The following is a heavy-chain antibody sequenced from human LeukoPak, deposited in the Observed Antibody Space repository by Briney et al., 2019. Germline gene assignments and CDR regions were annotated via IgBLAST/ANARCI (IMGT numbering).Heavy chain of an antibody. CDR1: GGTFSSYA. CDR2: IIPIFGTA. CDR3: ARALVRGYCSSTSCYGSFDY. J-gene: IGHJ4*02. V-gene: IGHV1-69*13. Sequence: ASVKVSCKASGGTFSSYAISWVRQAPGQGLEWMGGIIPIFGTANYAQKFQGRVTITADESTSTAYMELSSLRSEDTAVYYCARALVRGYCSSTSCYGSFDYWGQGTLVTVPS. D-gene: IGHD2-2*01.